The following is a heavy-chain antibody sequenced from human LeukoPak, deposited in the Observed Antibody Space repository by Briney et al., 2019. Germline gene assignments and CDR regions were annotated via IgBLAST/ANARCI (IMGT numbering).Heavy chain of an antibody. V-gene: IGHV4-59*08. CDR2: IYYSGST. D-gene: IGHD3-10*01. CDR3: ARHSTLWFGELLAPTFDY. CDR1: GGSISSYY. Sequence: SETLSLTCTVSGGSISSYYWSWIRQPPGKGLEWIGYIYYSGSTSYNPSLKSRVTISVDTSKNQFSLKLSSVTAADTAVYYCARHSTLWFGELLAPTFDYWGQGTLVTVSS. J-gene: IGHJ4*02.